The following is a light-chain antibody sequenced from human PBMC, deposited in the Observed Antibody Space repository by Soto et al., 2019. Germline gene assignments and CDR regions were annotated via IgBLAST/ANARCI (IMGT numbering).Light chain of an antibody. CDR2: DTS. V-gene: IGKV3-15*01. J-gene: IGKJ4*01. CDR1: QSLTSN. CDR3: QQYNHWPRMLS. Sequence: EIILTQSPATLYVSPGERATLSCRASQSLTSNLAWYKQRPGQDPRLLIYDTSTRATDIPARFNGSGSATQITLTIASLQSEDYAVYYCQQYNHWPRMLSFGGGTRV.